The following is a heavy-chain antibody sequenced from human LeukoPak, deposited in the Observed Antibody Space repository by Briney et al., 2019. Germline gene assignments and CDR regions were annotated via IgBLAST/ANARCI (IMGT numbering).Heavy chain of an antibody. CDR2: IYYSGST. J-gene: IGHJ4*02. CDR1: GDSISGYY. Sequence: SETLSLTCTVSGDSISGYYWSWVRQPPGKELEWIGYIYYSGSTNYNPSLKSRVSISIDTSKKQFSLKLTSVTAADTAVYYCARLQNGSYLDYWGQGTLVTVSS. CDR3: ARLQNGSYLDY. D-gene: IGHD1-26*01. V-gene: IGHV4-59*08.